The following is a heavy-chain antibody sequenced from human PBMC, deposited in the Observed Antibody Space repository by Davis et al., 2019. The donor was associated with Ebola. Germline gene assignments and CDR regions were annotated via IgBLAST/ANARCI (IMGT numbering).Heavy chain of an antibody. Sequence: MPSETLSLTCTVSGGSVTTSAYYWAWIRQPPGKGLEWIVSVYYTGDTYYSPSLKSRVTISVDTSKNQFSLTLSSVTAADTAVFYCARRGTSSWYAGWFDPWGQGTLVTVSS. D-gene: IGHD6-13*01. CDR1: GGSVTTSAYY. CDR3: ARRGTSSWYAGWFDP. V-gene: IGHV4-39*01. J-gene: IGHJ5*02. CDR2: VYYTGDT.